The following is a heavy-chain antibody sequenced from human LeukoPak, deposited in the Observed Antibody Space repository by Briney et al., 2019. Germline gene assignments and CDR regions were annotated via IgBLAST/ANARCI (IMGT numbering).Heavy chain of an antibody. CDR2: ISSSSSYI. V-gene: IGHV3-21*01. J-gene: IGHJ4*02. Sequence: ETLSLTCTVSGGSISSRDYYWSWIRQPPGKGLEWVSSISSSSSYIYYADSVKGRFTISRDNAKNSLYLQMNSLRAEDTAVYYCARGPPGDWGQGTLVTVSS. D-gene: IGHD3-10*01. CDR3: ARGPPGD. CDR1: GGSISSRDYY.